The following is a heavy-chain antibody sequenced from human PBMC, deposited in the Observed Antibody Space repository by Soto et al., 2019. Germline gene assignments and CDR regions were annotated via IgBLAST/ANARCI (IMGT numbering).Heavy chain of an antibody. J-gene: IGHJ4*02. V-gene: IGHV4-39*01. D-gene: IGHD3-10*02. CDR3: ARHSTAHVPGASHLT. Sequence: QLQLQESGPGLVKPSETLSLTCTVSGGSISSSSYYWGWIRQPPGKGLEWIGSIYYSGSTYYNPSLKSRVTISVDTSKNQFSLKLSSVTAADSAVYSCARHSTAHVPGASHLTWGQGTLVTVSS. CDR2: IYYSGST. CDR1: GGSISSSSYY.